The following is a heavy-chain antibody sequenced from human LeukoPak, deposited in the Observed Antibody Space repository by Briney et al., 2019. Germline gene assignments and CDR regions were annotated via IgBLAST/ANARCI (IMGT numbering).Heavy chain of an antibody. CDR3: ARGSWYFDL. Sequence: SETLSLTCTVSGGSISSYYWSWLRQPPGKGLEWIGYIYYSGSTNYNPSLKSRVTISVDTSKNQFSLKLSSVTAADTAVYYCARGSWYFDLWGRGTLVTVSS. CDR2: IYYSGST. CDR1: GGSISSYY. V-gene: IGHV4-59*01. J-gene: IGHJ2*01.